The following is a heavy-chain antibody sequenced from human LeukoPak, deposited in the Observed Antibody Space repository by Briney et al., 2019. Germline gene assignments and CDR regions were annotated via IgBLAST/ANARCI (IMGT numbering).Heavy chain of an antibody. CDR2: IRYDGSNK. V-gene: IGHV3-30*02. CDR3: AKDFKDSKSKSFHSHGSRRPYYYYMDV. Sequence: PGGSLRLSCAASGFTFSSYGMHWVRQAPGKGLEWVAFIRYDGSNKYYADSVKGRFTISRDNSKNTLYLQMNSLRAEDTAVYYCAKDFKDSKSKSFHSHGSRRPYYYYMDVWGKGTTVTVSS. D-gene: IGHD2-15*01. CDR1: GFTFSSYG. J-gene: IGHJ6*03.